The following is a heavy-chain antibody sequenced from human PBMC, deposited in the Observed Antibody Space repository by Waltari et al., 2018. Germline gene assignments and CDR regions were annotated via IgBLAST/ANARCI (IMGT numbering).Heavy chain of an antibody. Sequence: EVQLLESGGGLVQPGGSLRLSCATSGFTFSPYAMSWVRQAPGQGLEWVSTFNGNGGGTYYADSVKGRFTISRDNSKNTLYLQMNSLRVEDTAVYFCAKDNALHWFDPWGQGTLVTVSS. J-gene: IGHJ5*02. CDR3: AKDNALHWFDP. V-gene: IGHV3-23*01. CDR2: FNGNGGGT. CDR1: GFTFSPYA. D-gene: IGHD2-8*01.